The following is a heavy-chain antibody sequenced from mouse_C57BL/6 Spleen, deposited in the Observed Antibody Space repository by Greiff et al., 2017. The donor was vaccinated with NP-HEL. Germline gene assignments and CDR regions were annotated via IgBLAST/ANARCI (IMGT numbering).Heavy chain of an antibody. CDR1: GYTFTDYE. V-gene: IGHV1-15*01. D-gene: IGHD2-12*01. CDR3: TRLRQGAYAMDY. Sequence: VQLQQSGAELVRPGASVTLSCKASGYTFTDYEMHWVKQTPVHGLEWIGAIDPETGGTAYNQKFKGKAILTADKSSSTAYMELRSLTSEDSAVYYCTRLRQGAYAMDYWGQGTSVTVSS. J-gene: IGHJ4*01. CDR2: IDPETGGT.